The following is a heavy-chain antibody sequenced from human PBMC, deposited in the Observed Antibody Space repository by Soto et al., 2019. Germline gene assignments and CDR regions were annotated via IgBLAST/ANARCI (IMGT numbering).Heavy chain of an antibody. CDR3: AKAWGIDY. Sequence: EVQLLESGGGLVEPGGSRRLSCAASGFTFSSYTMSWVRQAPGKGLEWVSTISGSGSSTYSADSVKGRFTISRDNSKNTLYLQMNRRRVENAAVYYGAKAWGIDYWGQGTLVTVSS. J-gene: IGHJ4*02. CDR1: GFTFSSYT. CDR2: ISGSGSST. D-gene: IGHD7-27*01. V-gene: IGHV3-23*01.